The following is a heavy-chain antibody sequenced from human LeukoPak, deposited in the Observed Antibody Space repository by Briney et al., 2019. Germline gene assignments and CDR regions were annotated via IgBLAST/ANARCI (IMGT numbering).Heavy chain of an antibody. CDR2: IKQDGSEK. V-gene: IGHV3-7*01. J-gene: IGHJ6*04. Sequence: GGSLRLSCAASGFTFTNNFMSWVRQVPGKGLEWVANIKQDGSEKYYVDSVKGRFIISRDNAKNSLYLQMNSLRAEDTAVYYCAELGITMIGGVWGKGTTVTISS. CDR3: AELGITMIGGV. CDR1: GFTFTNNF. D-gene: IGHD3-10*02.